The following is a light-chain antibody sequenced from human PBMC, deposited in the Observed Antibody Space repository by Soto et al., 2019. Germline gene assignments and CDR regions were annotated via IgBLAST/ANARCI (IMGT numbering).Light chain of an antibody. J-gene: IGKJ1*01. Sequence: EIVMTQSPASQSVSPGERATLSCRASESVNSAYLAWYQHRPAQAPRLLIYGASSRATGVPDRFSGSGSGTEFTLTITRLEPADFALYYCQQYGYSPWTFGLGTKVDIK. V-gene: IGKV3-20*01. CDR2: GAS. CDR3: QQYGYSPWT. CDR1: ESVNSAY.